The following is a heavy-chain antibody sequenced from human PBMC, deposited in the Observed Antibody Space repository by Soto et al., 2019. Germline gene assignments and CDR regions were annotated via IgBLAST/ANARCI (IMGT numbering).Heavy chain of an antibody. V-gene: IGHV1-69*01. CDR2: IIPVLATT. J-gene: IGHJ5*02. Sequence: QVQLVQSGPEVRKPGSSVKVSCKASAGTFPHYAVSWVRQAPGQGLEWMGGIIPVLATTTYAQKFQGRVSISADESTNTAYIERSSLNSEDTAVYYCACNWGNSLMNWLAPWGQGTLVTVSS. D-gene: IGHD7-27*01. CDR1: AGTFPHYA. CDR3: ACNWGNSLMNWLAP.